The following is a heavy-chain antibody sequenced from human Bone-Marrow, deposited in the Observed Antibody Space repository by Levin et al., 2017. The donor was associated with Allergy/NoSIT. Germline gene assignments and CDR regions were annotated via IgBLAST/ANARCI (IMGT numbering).Heavy chain of an antibody. Sequence: TSETLSLTCTVSGGSISSYYWSWIRQPPGKGLEWIAYIYNTETANYNPSLKSRVVISVDTSKNQFSLKLASVTAADTAVYYCARGHYDFNLWGQGTLVTVSS. CDR1: GGSISSYY. CDR3: ARGHYDFNL. CDR2: IYNTETA. J-gene: IGHJ4*02. D-gene: IGHD3-3*01. V-gene: IGHV4-59*01.